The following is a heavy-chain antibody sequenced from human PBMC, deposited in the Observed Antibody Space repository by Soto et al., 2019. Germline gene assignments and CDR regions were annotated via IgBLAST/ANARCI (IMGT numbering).Heavy chain of an antibody. CDR2: INPNSGGT. Sequence: GSVKVSCKASGYTFTGYYMHWVRQAPGQGLEWMGWINPNSGGTNYAQKFQGWVTMTRDTSISTAYMELSRLRSDDTAVYYCARDNYGDYHGMDVWGQGTTVTVSS. D-gene: IGHD4-17*01. CDR1: GYTFTGYY. CDR3: ARDNYGDYHGMDV. V-gene: IGHV1-2*04. J-gene: IGHJ6*02.